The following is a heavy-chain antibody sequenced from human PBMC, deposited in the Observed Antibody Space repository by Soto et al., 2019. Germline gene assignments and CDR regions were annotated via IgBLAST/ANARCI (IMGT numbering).Heavy chain of an antibody. CDR3: TRESSGYDLSYYYGMEV. V-gene: IGHV3-33*01. Sequence: PGGSLRLSWAASGFTFSSYGMHWVRQAPGKGLEWVAVIWYDGSNKYYADSVKGRFTISRDNSKNTLYLQMNSLRAEDTAVYYCTRESSGYDLSYYYGMEVWGQGTTVTVSS. J-gene: IGHJ6*02. CDR1: GFTFSSYG. D-gene: IGHD5-12*01. CDR2: IWYDGSNK.